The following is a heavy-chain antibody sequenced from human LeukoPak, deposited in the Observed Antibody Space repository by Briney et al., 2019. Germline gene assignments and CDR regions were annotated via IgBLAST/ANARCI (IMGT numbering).Heavy chain of an antibody. CDR2: ISGSGGST. CDR1: GFTFSSYA. D-gene: IGHD3-22*01. V-gene: IGHV3-23*01. CDR3: ARDMIPLYDSSGYFGEYFDY. J-gene: IGHJ4*02. Sequence: GGSLRLSCAASGFTFSSYAMSWVRQAPGKGLEWVSAISGSGGSTYYADSVKGRFTISRDNSKNTLYLQMNSLRAEDTAVYYCARDMIPLYDSSGYFGEYFDYWGQGTLVTVSS.